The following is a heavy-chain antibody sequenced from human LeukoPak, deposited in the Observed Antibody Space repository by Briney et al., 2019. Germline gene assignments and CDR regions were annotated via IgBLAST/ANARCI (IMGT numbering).Heavy chain of an antibody. Sequence: SETLSLTCTVSGGSISSSSYYWGWIRQPPGKGLEWIGSIYYSGSTYYNPSLKSRVTISVDTSKNQFSLKLSSVTAADTAVYYCARVMGIAAAGNNYWGQGTLVTVSS. D-gene: IGHD6-13*01. CDR3: ARVMGIAAAGNNY. CDR2: IYYSGST. CDR1: GGSISSSSYY. J-gene: IGHJ4*02. V-gene: IGHV4-39*07.